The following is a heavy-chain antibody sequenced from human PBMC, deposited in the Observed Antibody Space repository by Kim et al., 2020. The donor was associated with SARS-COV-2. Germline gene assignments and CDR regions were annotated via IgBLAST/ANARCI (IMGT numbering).Heavy chain of an antibody. Sequence: AQKLQGRVTMTRNTSISTAYMELSSLRSEDTAVYYCARGQFGGYSSSWGYWGQGTLVTVSS. J-gene: IGHJ4*02. V-gene: IGHV1-8*01. CDR3: ARGQFGGYSSSWGY. D-gene: IGHD6-13*01.